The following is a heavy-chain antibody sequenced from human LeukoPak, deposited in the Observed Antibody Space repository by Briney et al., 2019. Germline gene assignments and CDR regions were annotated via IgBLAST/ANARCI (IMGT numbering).Heavy chain of an antibody. CDR2: ISYDGSNK. V-gene: IGHV3-30*03. Sequence: GGSLRLSCAASGFTFSSYGMHWVRQAPGKGLEWVAVISYDGSNKYYADSVKGRFTISRDNSKNTVYLQMYSLRAEDTAVYYCARERLGPTGGEWGQGTLVTVSS. CDR1: GFTFSSYG. J-gene: IGHJ4*02. CDR3: ARERLGPTGGE. D-gene: IGHD1-26*01.